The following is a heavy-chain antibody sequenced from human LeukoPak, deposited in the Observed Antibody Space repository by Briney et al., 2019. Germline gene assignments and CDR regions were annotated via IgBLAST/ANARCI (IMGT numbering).Heavy chain of an antibody. J-gene: IGHJ4*02. CDR3: ARGPVGNYGDYLADY. CDR1: GGSFSGYY. V-gene: IGHV4-34*01. Sequence: SETLSLTCAVYGGSFSGYYWSWIRQPPGKGLEWIGEINHSGSTNYNPSLKSRVTISVDTSKNQFSLKLSSVTAADTAVYYCARGPVGNYGDYLADYWGQGTPVTGSS. D-gene: IGHD4-17*01. CDR2: INHSGST.